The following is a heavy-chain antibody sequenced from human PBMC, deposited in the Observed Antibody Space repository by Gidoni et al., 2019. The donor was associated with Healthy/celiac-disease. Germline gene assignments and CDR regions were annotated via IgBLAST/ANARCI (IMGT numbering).Heavy chain of an antibody. D-gene: IGHD3-3*01. CDR1: GGSISRSSYS. J-gene: IGHJ4*02. Sequence: QLQLQESGPGLVKPSETLSLTCTVSGGSISRSSYSWGWIRPPPGKGLEWLGSIYSGSTYYNPSLKSRVTISVDTSKNQFSLKLSSVTAADTAVYYCASTYYDFWSGYFRPYYFDYWGQGTLVTVSS. CDR3: ASTYYDFWSGYFRPYYFDY. V-gene: IGHV4-39*01. CDR2: IYSGST.